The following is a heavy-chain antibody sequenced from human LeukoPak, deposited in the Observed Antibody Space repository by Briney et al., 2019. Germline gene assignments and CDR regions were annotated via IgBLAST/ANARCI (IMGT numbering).Heavy chain of an antibody. Sequence: GGSLRLSCAASGFTFDDYAMHWVRQAPGKGLEWVSGISWNSGSIGYADSVKGRLTISRDNAKNSLYLQMNSLRAEDTALYYCAKDNGPYYYDSSGQGYWGQGTLVTVSS. D-gene: IGHD3-22*01. V-gene: IGHV3-9*01. CDR3: AKDNGPYYYDSSGQGY. J-gene: IGHJ4*02. CDR1: GFTFDDYA. CDR2: ISWNSGSI.